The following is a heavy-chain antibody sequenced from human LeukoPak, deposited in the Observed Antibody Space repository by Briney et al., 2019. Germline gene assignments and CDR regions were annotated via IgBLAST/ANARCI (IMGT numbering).Heavy chain of an antibody. D-gene: IGHD1-26*01. J-gene: IGHJ4*02. Sequence: SETLSLTCTVSGASINSYYWSWIRQPPGEGLEWIGYIYYGGRTNYSPSLKSRVTMSLDRSKNQVSLNLNSVTAADTAVYYCATLGDFDYWGQRILVTVSS. V-gene: IGHV4-59*01. CDR2: IYYGGRT. CDR3: ATLGDFDY. CDR1: GASINSYY.